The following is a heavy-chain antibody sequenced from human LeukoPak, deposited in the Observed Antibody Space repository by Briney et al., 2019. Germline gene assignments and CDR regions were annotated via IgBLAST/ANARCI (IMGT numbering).Heavy chain of an antibody. CDR3: ARGTSSSSRNLDYYYYMDV. J-gene: IGHJ6*03. D-gene: IGHD6-6*01. CDR1: GFTFSSYA. Sequence: GGSLRLSCAASGFTFSSYAMSWVRQAPGKGLEWVSAISGSGGSTYYADSVKGRFTISRDNSKNTLYLQMNSLRTEDTAVYYCARGTSSSSRNLDYYYYMDVWGKGATVTVSS. V-gene: IGHV3-23*01. CDR2: ISGSGGST.